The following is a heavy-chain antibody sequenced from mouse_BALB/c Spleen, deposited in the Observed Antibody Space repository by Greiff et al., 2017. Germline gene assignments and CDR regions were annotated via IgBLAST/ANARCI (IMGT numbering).Heavy chain of an antibody. D-gene: IGHD5-1*01. J-gene: IGHJ4*01. V-gene: IGHV5-4*02. CDR3: ARDREYGDAMDY. CDR1: GFTFSDYY. CDR2: ISDGGSYT. Sequence: EVHLVESGGGLVKPGGSLKLSCAASGFTFSDYYMYWVRQTPEKRLEWVATISDGGSYTYYPDSVKGRFTISRDNAKNNLYLQMSSLKSEDTAMYYCARDREYGDAMDYWGQGTSVTVSS.